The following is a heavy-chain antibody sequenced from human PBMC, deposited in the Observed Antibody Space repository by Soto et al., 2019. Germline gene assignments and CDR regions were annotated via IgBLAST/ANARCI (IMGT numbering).Heavy chain of an antibody. D-gene: IGHD6-19*01. CDR2: IYYSGST. V-gene: IGHV4-39*01. CDR3: ARSGGWYDAFDI. CDR1: GGSISSSSYY. Sequence: SETLSLTCTVSGGSISSSSYYWGWIRQPPGKGLEWIGSIYYSGSTYYNPSLKSRVTISVDTSKNQFSLKLSSVTAADTAVYYCARSGGWYDAFDIWGQGTMVTVS. J-gene: IGHJ3*02.